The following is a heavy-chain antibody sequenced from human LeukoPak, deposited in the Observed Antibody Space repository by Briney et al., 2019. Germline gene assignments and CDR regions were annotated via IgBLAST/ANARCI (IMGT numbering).Heavy chain of an antibody. V-gene: IGHV1-2*06. Sequence: ASVKVSFKASGYTFTGYYMHWVRQAPGQGLEWMGRINPNSGGTNYAQKFQVRVTMTRDTSISTAYMELSRLRSDDTAVYYCARDYGDFSYYFDYWGQGTLVTVSS. CDR1: GYTFTGYY. CDR2: INPNSGGT. J-gene: IGHJ4*02. D-gene: IGHD4-17*01. CDR3: ARDYGDFSYYFDY.